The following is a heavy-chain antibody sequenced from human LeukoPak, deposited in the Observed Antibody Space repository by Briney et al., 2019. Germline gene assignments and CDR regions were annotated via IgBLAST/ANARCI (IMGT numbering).Heavy chain of an antibody. V-gene: IGHV3-7*01. D-gene: IGHD6-6*01. J-gene: IGHJ5*02. CDR2: IKQDGSEK. Sequence: GGSLRLSCAASGFTFSSYWMSWVRQAPGKGLEWVANIKQDGSEKYYVDSVKGRFTISRDNAKNSLYLQMNSLRAEDTAVYYCARPKGIAARLFDPWGQGTLVTVSS. CDR1: GFTFSSYW. CDR3: ARPKGIAARLFDP.